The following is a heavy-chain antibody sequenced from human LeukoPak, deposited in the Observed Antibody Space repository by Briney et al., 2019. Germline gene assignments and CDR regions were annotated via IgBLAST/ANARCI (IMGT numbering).Heavy chain of an antibody. J-gene: IGHJ4*02. CDR3: AKDQCTRTSCDGYPGY. CDR2: IHFDGTTK. V-gene: IGHV3-30*02. CDR1: EFTFSSYG. Sequence: PGGSLRLSCAASEFTFSSYGMHWVRQAPGKGLEWVAFIHFDGTTKYSGDSVQGRFTISRDNSKNTLYLQMDNLRPEDTAFYYCAKDQCTRTSCDGYPGYWGQGTLVTVSS. D-gene: IGHD2-2*03.